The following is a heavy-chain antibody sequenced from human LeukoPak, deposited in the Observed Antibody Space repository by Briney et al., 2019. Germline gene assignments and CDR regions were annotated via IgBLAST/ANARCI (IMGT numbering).Heavy chain of an antibody. Sequence: PGGSLRLSCAASGFTFSNFWMTWVRQAPGKGLEWVANIKQDGSEKYYVDSVKGRFTISRDNAKNSVSLQMNSLRAEDTAVYYCAKDWLILGSSWFDYWGQGTLVTVSS. D-gene: IGHD6-13*01. CDR1: GFTFSNFW. V-gene: IGHV3-7*01. CDR2: IKQDGSEK. CDR3: AKDWLILGSSWFDY. J-gene: IGHJ4*02.